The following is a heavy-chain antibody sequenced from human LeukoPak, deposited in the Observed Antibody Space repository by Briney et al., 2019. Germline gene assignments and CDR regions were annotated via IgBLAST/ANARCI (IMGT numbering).Heavy chain of an antibody. CDR1: GFTFSSYW. V-gene: IGHV3-7*03. J-gene: IGHJ6*04. CDR3: ARDRGVPAAGMDV. D-gene: IGHD2-2*01. CDR2: IKQDGSEK. Sequence: GGSLRLSCAASGFTFSSYWMSWVRQAPGKGLEWVANIKQDGSEKYYVDSVKGRFTISRDNAKNSLYLQMNSLRAEDTAVYYCARDRGVPAAGMDVWGKGTTATVSS.